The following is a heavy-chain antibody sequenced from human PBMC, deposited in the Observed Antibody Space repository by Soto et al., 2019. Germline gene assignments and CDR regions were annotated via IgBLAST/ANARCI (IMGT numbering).Heavy chain of an antibody. J-gene: IGHJ6*03. CDR3: ARVSYYDFWSGLSYYYYMDV. Sequence: PSETLSLTCTVSGGSISSYYWSWIRQPPGKGLEWIGYIYYSGSTNYNPSLKSRVTISVDTSKNQFSLKLSSVTAADTAVYYCARVSYYDFWSGLSYYYYMDVWGKGTTVTSP. D-gene: IGHD3-3*01. V-gene: IGHV4-59*01. CDR1: GGSISSYY. CDR2: IYYSGST.